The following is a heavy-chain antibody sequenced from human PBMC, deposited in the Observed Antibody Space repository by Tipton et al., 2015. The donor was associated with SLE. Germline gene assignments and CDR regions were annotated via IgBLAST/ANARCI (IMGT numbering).Heavy chain of an antibody. J-gene: IGHJ4*02. V-gene: IGHV3-33*01. D-gene: IGHD4-17*01. CDR2: IRYDGSKK. Sequence: RSLRLSCAASGFTFSSYGMHWVRQAPGKGLEWVAFIRYDGSKKDYADSVKGRFTISRDNSKNTLYLQMNSLRAEDTAVYYCARETGWGTVTFDDYWGQGTLVTVSS. CDR1: GFTFSSYG. CDR3: ARETGWGTVTFDDY.